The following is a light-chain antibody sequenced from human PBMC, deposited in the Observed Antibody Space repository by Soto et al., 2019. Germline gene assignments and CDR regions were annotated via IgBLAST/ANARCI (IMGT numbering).Light chain of an antibody. Sequence: DIQMTQSPSSVSASVGDRVTLTCRASQGISTWLAWYQQKPGKVPKLLIYGASRLQTGVPSRFSGSGSGTDFTLTTSSLQPEDFATYYCQQASSLPHTFGQGTKVDIK. J-gene: IGKJ2*01. CDR3: QQASSLPHT. CDR1: QGISTW. V-gene: IGKV1-12*01. CDR2: GAS.